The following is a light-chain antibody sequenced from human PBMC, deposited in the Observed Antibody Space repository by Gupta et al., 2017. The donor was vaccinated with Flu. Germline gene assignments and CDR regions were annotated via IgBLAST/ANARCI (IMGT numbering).Light chain of an antibody. CDR1: SSDIVGYNC. CDR2: EVT. V-gene: IGLV2-14*01. CDR3: SSYTFSATRWV. J-gene: IGLJ3*02. Sequence: SPRTQPPRASGSPGQPTAVSCTGTSSDIVGYNCVSWYQQKSGEAPQLLLYEVTKRPSGVSDRFSGSKSDNTASLTISGLQAEDEATYHCSSYTFSATRWVFGGGTTVTVL.